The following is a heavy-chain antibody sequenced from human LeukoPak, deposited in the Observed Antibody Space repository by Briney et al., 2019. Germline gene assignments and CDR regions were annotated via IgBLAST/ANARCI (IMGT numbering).Heavy chain of an antibody. CDR3: AREGGGDTDFDY. D-gene: IGHD3-16*01. V-gene: IGHV4-34*01. CDR2: INHSGST. J-gene: IGHJ4*02. Sequence: KSSETLSLTCTVSGGSISSYYWSWIRQPPGKGLEWIGEINHSGSTNYNPSLKSRVTISVDTSKNQFSLKLSSVTAADTAVYYCAREGGGDTDFDYWGQGTLVTVSS. CDR1: GGSISSYY.